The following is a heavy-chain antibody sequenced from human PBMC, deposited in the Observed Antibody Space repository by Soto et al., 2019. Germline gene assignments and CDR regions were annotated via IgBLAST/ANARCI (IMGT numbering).Heavy chain of an antibody. V-gene: IGHV3-23*01. Sequence: GGSLRLSCAASGFTFSSYAMSWIRQAPGQGLEWVSGISGSGGSTNYADSVKGRFTISRDNSENTLYLQMNSLRAEDTAVYYCAKDRGYSGYDNWFDSWGQGTRVTVSS. CDR1: GFTFSSYA. CDR3: AKDRGYSGYDNWFDS. CDR2: ISGSGGST. D-gene: IGHD5-12*01. J-gene: IGHJ5*01.